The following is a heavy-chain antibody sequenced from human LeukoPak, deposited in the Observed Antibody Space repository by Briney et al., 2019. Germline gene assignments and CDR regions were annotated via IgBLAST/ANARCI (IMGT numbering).Heavy chain of an antibody. Sequence: GGSLRLSCAASGFTFSSYWMHWVRQAPGRGLVWVSRISSDGSDTTYADSVKGRFTISRDNAKKMLYLQMNGLRVDDTAVYYCTRAPYHGDYVSWAWGQGTLVTVSS. CDR3: TRAPYHGDYVSWA. D-gene: IGHD4-17*01. V-gene: IGHV3-74*01. J-gene: IGHJ4*02. CDR1: GFTFSSYW. CDR2: ISSDGSDT.